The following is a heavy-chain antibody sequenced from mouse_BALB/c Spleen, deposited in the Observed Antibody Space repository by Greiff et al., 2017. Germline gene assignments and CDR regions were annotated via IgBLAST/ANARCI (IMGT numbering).Heavy chain of an antibody. V-gene: IGHV5-4*02. CDR1: GFTFSDYY. D-gene: IGHD1-1*01. CDR2: ISDGGSYT. CDR3: ARDHYGSSYIAY. J-gene: IGHJ3*01. Sequence: EVKLMESGGGLVKPGGSLKLSCAASGFTFSDYYMYWVRQTPEKRLEWVATISDGGSYTYYPDSVKGRFTISRDNAKNNLYLQMSSLKSEDTAMYYCARDHYGSSYIAYWGQGTLVTVSA.